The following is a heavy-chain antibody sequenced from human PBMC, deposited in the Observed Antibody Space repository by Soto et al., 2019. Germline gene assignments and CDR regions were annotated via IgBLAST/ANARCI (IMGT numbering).Heavy chain of an antibody. J-gene: IGHJ6*02. CDR2: IFYGGRT. Sequence: SETLSLTCTVSGGSVSSSNYYWGWIRQPPGKGLEWIGSIFYGGRTYYNPSLRSRVSISVDTSKNQFSLKLSSVTAADTAVYYCARRRGYLGSYYYYGMDVWGQGTPVTVSS. V-gene: IGHV4-39*07. D-gene: IGHD7-27*01. CDR3: ARRRGYLGSYYYYGMDV. CDR1: GGSVSSSNYY.